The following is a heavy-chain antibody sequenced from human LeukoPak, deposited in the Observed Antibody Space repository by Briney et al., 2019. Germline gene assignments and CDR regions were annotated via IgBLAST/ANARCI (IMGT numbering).Heavy chain of an antibody. CDR3: SYTGSSGGSGGLDY. Sequence: GGSRRLSCAASGITFSSNGLHWVGQAPGKGLVGVSRFNSVGRSTNYAESVKGRFTISRVNAKKPLYLHVTSLRVHATAGYYCSYTGSSGGSGGLDYWGPGTLVTVSS. D-gene: IGHD6-6*01. CDR2: FNSVGRST. J-gene: IGHJ4*02. CDR1: GITFSSNG. V-gene: IGHV3-74*01.